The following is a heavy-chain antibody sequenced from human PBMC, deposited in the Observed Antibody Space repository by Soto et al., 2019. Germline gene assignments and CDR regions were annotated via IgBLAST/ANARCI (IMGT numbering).Heavy chain of an antibody. J-gene: IGHJ4*02. CDR3: AKGRGGSGSLTPRVDF. CDR1: GFTFNNYA. D-gene: IGHD3-10*01. V-gene: IGHV3-23*01. Sequence: EVQLLESGGGLVQPGGSLRLSCAASGFTFNNYAMTWVRQAPGKGLEWVSAISGGGDTTSYADSVKGRFTVSSDGSKNSMYLRMSRLRAQDAALYYCAKGRGGSGSLTPRVDFWGQGTLVTVSS. CDR2: ISGGGDTT.